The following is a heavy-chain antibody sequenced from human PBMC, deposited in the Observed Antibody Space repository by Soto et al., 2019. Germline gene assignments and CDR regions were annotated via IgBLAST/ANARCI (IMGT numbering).Heavy chain of an antibody. CDR3: ARNTYYDILTTGGWFDP. V-gene: IGHV1-69*02. Sequence: QVQLVQSGAEVKKPGSSVKVSCKASGGTFSSYTIIWVRQAPGQGLEWMGRIIPILGIANYAQKFQGRVTITADKATRTAYMELSSLRSEDTAVYYCARNTYYDILTTGGWFDPWGQGTLVTVSS. J-gene: IGHJ5*02. CDR2: IIPILGIA. CDR1: GGTFSSYT. D-gene: IGHD3-9*01.